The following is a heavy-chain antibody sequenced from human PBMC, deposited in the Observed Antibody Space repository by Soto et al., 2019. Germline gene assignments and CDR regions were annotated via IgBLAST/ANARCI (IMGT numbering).Heavy chain of an antibody. CDR1: GGSISSSSYY. J-gene: IGHJ6*02. D-gene: IGHD5-18*01. CDR2: IFYSGST. CDR3: ACFFPGEYGNGFYYYVMDF. Sequence: SETLSLTCTVSGGSISSSSYYWGWIRQPPGKGLEWIGSIFYSGSTYYNPSLKSRVTISVDTSKNQFSLKLSCVTAADTAVYYCACFFPGEYGNGFYYYVMDFWGQGTTDTVSS. V-gene: IGHV4-39*01.